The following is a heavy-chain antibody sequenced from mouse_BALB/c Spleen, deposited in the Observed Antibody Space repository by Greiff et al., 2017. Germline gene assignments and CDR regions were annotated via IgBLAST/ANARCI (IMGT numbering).Heavy chain of an antibody. V-gene: IGHV2-9*02. CDR2: IWAGGST. CDR3: AREIYYYGSSYGGFAY. Sequence: QVQLKQSGPGLVAPSQSLSITCTVSGFSLTSYGVHWVRQPPGKGLEWLGVIWAGGSTNYNSALMSRLSISKDNSKSQVFLKMNSLQTDDTAMYYCAREIYYYGSSYGGFAYWGQGTLVTVSA. J-gene: IGHJ3*01. D-gene: IGHD1-1*01. CDR1: GFSLTSYG.